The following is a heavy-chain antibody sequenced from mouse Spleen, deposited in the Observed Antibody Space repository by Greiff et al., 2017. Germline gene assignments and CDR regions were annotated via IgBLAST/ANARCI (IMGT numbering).Heavy chain of an antibody. CDR2: ISSGGSYT. Sequence: EVKLEESGGGLVKPGGSLKLSCAASGFTFSSYAMSWVRQTPEKRLEWVATISSGGSYTYYPDSVKGRFTISRDNAKNTLYLQMSSLRSEDTAMYYCARPYDYFDYWGQGTTLTVSS. J-gene: IGHJ2*01. D-gene: IGHD2-3*01. CDR1: GFTFSSYA. V-gene: IGHV5-9-1*01. CDR3: ARPYDYFDY.